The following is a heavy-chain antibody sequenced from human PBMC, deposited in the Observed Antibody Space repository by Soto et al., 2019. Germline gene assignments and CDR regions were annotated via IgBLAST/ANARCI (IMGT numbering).Heavy chain of an antibody. V-gene: IGHV4-59*12. Sequence: SETLSLTCTVSGGSISSYYWSWIRQPPGMGLEWIGYIYYSGSTNYNPSLKSRVTISVDTSKNQFSLKLSSVTDADTAVYFCARGQRFSDWFDPWGQGTLVTVSS. D-gene: IGHD3-3*01. CDR2: IYYSGST. J-gene: IGHJ5*02. CDR1: GGSISSYY. CDR3: ARGQRFSDWFDP.